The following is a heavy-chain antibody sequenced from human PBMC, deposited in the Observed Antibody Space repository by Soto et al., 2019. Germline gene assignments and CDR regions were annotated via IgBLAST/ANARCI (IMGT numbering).Heavy chain of an antibody. V-gene: IGHV1-69*01. J-gene: IGHJ4*02. CDR3: AREKRDLHSSGHQPFDY. Sequence: QVQLVQSGAEVKKPGSSVKVSCKASGGTFSSYAISWVRQAPGQGLEWMGGIIPIFGTANYAQKFQGRVTITADESTSTAYMELSSLRSEDTAVYYCAREKRDLHSSGHQPFDYWGQGTLVTVSS. CDR2: IIPIFGTA. CDR1: GGTFSSYA. D-gene: IGHD6-19*01.